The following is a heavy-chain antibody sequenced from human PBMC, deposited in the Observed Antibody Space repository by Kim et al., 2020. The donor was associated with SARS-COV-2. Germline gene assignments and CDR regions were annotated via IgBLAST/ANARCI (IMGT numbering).Heavy chain of an antibody. CDR1: GYTFTNNA. D-gene: IGHD3-16*02. V-gene: IGHV7-4-1*02. CDR2: INTDTGNP. Sequence: ASVKVSCKASGYTFTNNAISWVRQAPGQGLEWMGWINTDTGNPTYAQAFTRRFVFSVDTSVTTAYLQISSLEAEDTALYYCARVIWGTYRYTDSWGQGPL. CDR3: ARVIWGTYRYTDS. J-gene: IGHJ4*02.